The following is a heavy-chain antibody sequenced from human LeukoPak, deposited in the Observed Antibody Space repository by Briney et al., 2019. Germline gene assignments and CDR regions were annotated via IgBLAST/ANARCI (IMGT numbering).Heavy chain of an antibody. Sequence: GGSLRLSCAASGFTFSRFWMHWVRQVPGKGLVWVSRISGDGSSTNYADSVKGRFTISRDNSKNTLYLQMNSLRADDTAVYYCAQSGGMDVWGQGTTVTVSS. V-gene: IGHV3-74*01. J-gene: IGHJ6*02. CDR2: ISGDGSST. CDR1: GFTFSRFW. CDR3: AQSGGMDV.